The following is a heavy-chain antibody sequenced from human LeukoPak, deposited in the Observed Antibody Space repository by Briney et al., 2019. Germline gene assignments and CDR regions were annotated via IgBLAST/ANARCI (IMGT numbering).Heavy chain of an antibody. CDR1: GFPFSVSW. CDR2: ITTDETT. CDR3: ARGGDTSNWYPGYFDY. V-gene: IGHV3-74*01. D-gene: IGHD6-13*01. Sequence: GGSLRLSCAASGFPFSVSWMHWFRQVPGKGLMWVSRITTDETTTYADSVRGRFSISRDNAKNTVYLQMNSLGAEDTAVYYCARGGDTSNWYPGYFDYWGQGALVTVSS. J-gene: IGHJ4*02.